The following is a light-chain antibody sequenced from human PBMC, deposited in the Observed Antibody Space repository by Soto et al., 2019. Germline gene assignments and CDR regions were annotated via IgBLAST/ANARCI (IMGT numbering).Light chain of an antibody. V-gene: IGKV3-11*01. CDR1: QSVSSY. J-gene: IGKJ4*01. Sequence: EIVLTQSPATLSLSPGERATLSCRASQSVSSYLAWYQQKPGQAPRLLIYDASNRATGIPARFSGSGSGTDFTLTISSLEPEEFAVYYCQQRSNWPPETFGGGTKVEIK. CDR2: DAS. CDR3: QQRSNWPPET.